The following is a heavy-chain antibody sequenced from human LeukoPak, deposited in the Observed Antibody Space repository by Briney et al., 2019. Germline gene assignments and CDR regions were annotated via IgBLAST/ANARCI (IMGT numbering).Heavy chain of an antibody. V-gene: IGHV4-4*02. CDR1: GVSISSGNW. J-gene: IGHJ3*02. CDR3: ARVNGPYKDDAFDI. D-gene: IGHD5-24*01. Sequence: PSETLSLTCAVSGVSISSGNWWSWVRQSPGKGLEWIGEIYRSGSTNYNPSLKSRVTISVDTSKNQFSLKLSSVTAADTAVYYCARVNGPYKDDAFDIWGQGTMVTVSS. CDR2: IYRSGST.